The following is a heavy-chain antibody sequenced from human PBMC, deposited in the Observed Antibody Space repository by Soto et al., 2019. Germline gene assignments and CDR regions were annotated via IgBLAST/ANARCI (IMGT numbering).Heavy chain of an antibody. D-gene: IGHD3-10*01. Sequence: EVQLVESGGGLVQPGGSLRLSCAASGFTFSSYWMHWVRQAPGMGLVWVSRINSDGRSTSYADSVKGRFTISRDNAKNTLYLQMNSLRAEDTAVYYCASYYGSGSYWPTYWGQGTLVTVSS. CDR3: ASYYGSGSYWPTY. J-gene: IGHJ4*02. CDR1: GFTFSSYW. V-gene: IGHV3-74*01. CDR2: INSDGRST.